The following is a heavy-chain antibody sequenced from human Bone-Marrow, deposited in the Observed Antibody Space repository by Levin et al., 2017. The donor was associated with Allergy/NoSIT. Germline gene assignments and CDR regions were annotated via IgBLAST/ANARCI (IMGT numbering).Heavy chain of an antibody. CDR2: INEDGSKI. Sequence: QSGGSLRLSCAASGFTFSSFWMHWVRQAPGKGLEWVANINEDGSKIYYVDSVKGRFTISRDNAKKSLYLQMNSLRGEDTAVYYCASKLGGPPNHWGQGTLVAVSS. CDR3: ASKLGGPPNH. J-gene: IGHJ4*01. CDR1: GFTFSSFW. D-gene: IGHD1-26*01. V-gene: IGHV3-7*02.